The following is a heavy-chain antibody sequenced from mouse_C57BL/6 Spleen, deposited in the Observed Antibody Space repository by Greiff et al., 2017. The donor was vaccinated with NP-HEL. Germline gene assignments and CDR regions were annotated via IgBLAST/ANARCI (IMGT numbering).Heavy chain of an antibody. J-gene: IGHJ1*03. CDR1: GFTFSDYY. Sequence: EVHLVESEGGLVQPGSSMKLSCTASGFTFSDYYMAWVRQVPEKGLEWVANINYDGSSTYYLDSLKSRFIISRDNAKNILYLQMSSLKSEDTATYYCAREEHYYGSRDWYFDVWGTGTTVTVSS. V-gene: IGHV5-16*01. D-gene: IGHD1-1*01. CDR3: AREEHYYGSRDWYFDV. CDR2: INYDGSST.